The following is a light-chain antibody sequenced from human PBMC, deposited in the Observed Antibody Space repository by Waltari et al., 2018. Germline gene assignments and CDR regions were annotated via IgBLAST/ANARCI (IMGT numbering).Light chain of an antibody. V-gene: IGKV4-1*01. CDR2: WAS. J-gene: IGKJ1*01. CDR3: QQYCSTPWT. CDR1: QSVLYDSNSKNY. Sequence: DIVMTQSPDSLAVSLGERATINCKSSQSVLYDSNSKNYLAWYQQKPGQPPKLLIYWASTRESGVPDRFSGSGSGTDFTLTISSLQAEDVAVYYCQQYCSTPWTFGQGTKVEIK.